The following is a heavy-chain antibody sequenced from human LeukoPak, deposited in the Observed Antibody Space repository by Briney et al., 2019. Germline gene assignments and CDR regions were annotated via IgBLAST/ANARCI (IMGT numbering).Heavy chain of an antibody. CDR3: ARGDIDY. D-gene: IGHD3-9*01. J-gene: IGHJ4*02. Sequence: GGSLRLSCAASGFTFNAFWMSWARQAPGKGLEWVATINHDGNAKFYVDSVKGRFTISRDNAKNSLCLQMNSLRADDTAVYYCARGDIDYWGQGTLVTVSS. CDR1: GFTFNAFW. V-gene: IGHV3-7*03. CDR2: INHDGNAK.